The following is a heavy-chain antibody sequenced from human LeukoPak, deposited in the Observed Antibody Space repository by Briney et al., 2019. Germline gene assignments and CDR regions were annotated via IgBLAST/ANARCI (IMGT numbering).Heavy chain of an antibody. CDR1: GFTFSSYG. J-gene: IGHJ4*02. V-gene: IGHV3-30*18. Sequence: GGSLRLSCAASGFTFSSYGMHWVRQAPGKGLEWVAVISYDGSNKYYADSVKGRFTISRDNSKNTLYLQMNSLRAEDTAVYYCAKEWNSGFLWGQGTLVTVSS. CDR2: ISYDGSNK. D-gene: IGHD5-12*01. CDR3: AKEWNSGFL.